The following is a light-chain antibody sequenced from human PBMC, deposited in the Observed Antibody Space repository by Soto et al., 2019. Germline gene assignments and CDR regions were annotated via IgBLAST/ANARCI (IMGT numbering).Light chain of an antibody. CDR2: DAS. CDR1: QSVCDY. J-gene: IGKJ5*01. Sequence: TVLTQSPATLSLSPGERASLSCRASQSVCDYLAWYQQKPGRAPRLLIYDASNRAAGVPYRFRGSGSGIDFTLTISSVEPEDFGVYYCQQRSDWPPITFGQGTRLEI. V-gene: IGKV3-11*01. CDR3: QQRSDWPPIT.